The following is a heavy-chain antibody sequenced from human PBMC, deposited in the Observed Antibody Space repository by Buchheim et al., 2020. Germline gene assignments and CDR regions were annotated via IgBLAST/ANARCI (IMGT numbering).Heavy chain of an antibody. V-gene: IGHV3-7*01. J-gene: IGHJ6*02. Sequence: EVQLVESGGGLVQPGGPLRLSCAASGFTFSSYWMSWVRQAPGKGLEWVANIKQDGSEKYYVDSVKGRFTLSRDNAKNSLYLQMNSRRAEDTAVYYCAGERYYDFWSGYPSRGMDVWGQGTT. D-gene: IGHD3-3*01. CDR2: IKQDGSEK. CDR3: AGERYYDFWSGYPSRGMDV. CDR1: GFTFSSYW.